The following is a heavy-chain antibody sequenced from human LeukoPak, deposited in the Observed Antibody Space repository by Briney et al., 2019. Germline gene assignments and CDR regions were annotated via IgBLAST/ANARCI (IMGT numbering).Heavy chain of an antibody. Sequence: GESLKISCKGSGCRFTSYWIGWVRQMPGKGLEWMGIIYPGDSDTRYSPSFQGQVTISADKSISTAYLQWSSLKASDTAMYYCARLRGYYDSSGYYYYFDYWGQGTLVTVSS. CDR1: GCRFTSYW. CDR2: IYPGDSDT. V-gene: IGHV5-51*01. CDR3: ARLRGYYDSSGYYYYFDY. D-gene: IGHD3-22*01. J-gene: IGHJ4*02.